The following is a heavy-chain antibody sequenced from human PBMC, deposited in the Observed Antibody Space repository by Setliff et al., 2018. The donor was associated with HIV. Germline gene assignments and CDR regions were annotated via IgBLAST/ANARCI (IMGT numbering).Heavy chain of an antibody. CDR1: GGTFSSYS. J-gene: IGHJ4*02. V-gene: IGHV1-69*13. CDR3: ASVLFNRKGWHWDR. CDR2: IIPIYGTP. Sequence: GASVKVSCKASGGTFSSYSINWVRQAPGQGLEWMGGIIPIYGTPIYAQKFQGRVTITADESTSTAYMELSSLRSEDTAVYYCASVLFNRKGWHWDRWGQGTLVTVSS. D-gene: IGHD6-19*01.